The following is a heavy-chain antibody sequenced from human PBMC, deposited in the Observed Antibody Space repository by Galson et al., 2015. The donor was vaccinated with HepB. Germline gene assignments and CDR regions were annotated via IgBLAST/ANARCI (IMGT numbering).Heavy chain of an antibody. J-gene: IGHJ6*02. CDR1: GFTLTSSA. CDR2: IVVGSGNT. CDR3: AAGNVTTFGGMFVNYYHYGMDV. V-gene: IGHV1-58*01. Sequence: SVKVSCKASGFTLTSSAVQWVRQARGQRLEWIGWIVVGSGNTNHAQKFQERVIIARDMSTSTVHMELSSLRSDDTAVYFCAAGNVTTFGGMFVNYYHYGMDVWGQGTTVTVSS. D-gene: IGHD3-16*02.